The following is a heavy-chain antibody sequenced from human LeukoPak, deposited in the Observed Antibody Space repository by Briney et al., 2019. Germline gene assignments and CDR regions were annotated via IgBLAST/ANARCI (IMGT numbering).Heavy chain of an antibody. CDR1: GYTFTSYA. Sequence: ASVKVSCKASGYTFTSYAMNWARQAPGQGLEWMGWINTNTGNPTYAQGFTGRFVFSLDTSVNTAYLQISSLKAEDTAVYYCARQAYFDSSAYMSGGYWGQGTLVTVSS. D-gene: IGHD3-22*01. CDR2: INTNTGNP. V-gene: IGHV7-4-1*02. J-gene: IGHJ4*02. CDR3: ARQAYFDSSAYMSGGY.